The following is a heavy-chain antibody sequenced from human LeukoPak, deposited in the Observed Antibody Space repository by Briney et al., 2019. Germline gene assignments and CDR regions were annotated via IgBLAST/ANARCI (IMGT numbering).Heavy chain of an antibody. V-gene: IGHV1-69*15. J-gene: IGHJ4*02. CDR2: SIPNFDTA. CDR1: GGTFSTYA. CDR3: ARDGGCGCDCYSSHFNY. Sequence: SVKVSCKASGGTFSTYAISWVRQAPGQGLEWMGRSIPNFDTANYAQKFQRRVTITADESTSTADREVSSLRVQENAGCHCARDGGCGCDCYSSHFNYWGPGTQVSVSS. D-gene: IGHD2-21*02.